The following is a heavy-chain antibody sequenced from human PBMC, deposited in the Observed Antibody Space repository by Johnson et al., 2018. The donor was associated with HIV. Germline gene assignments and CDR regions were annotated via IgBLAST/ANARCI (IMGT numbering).Heavy chain of an antibody. CDR1: GFTFSDYY. V-gene: IGHV3-7*03. Sequence: VQLVESGGGVVQPGGSLRLSCAASGFTFSDYYMSWIRQAPGKGLEWVAVISYDGSAKFYVDSVKGRFTISRDNAKNSLYLQMNSLRDEDTAVYYCVTADRGSAWGQGTTVTVSS. D-gene: IGHD1-26*01. CDR3: VTADRGSA. CDR2: ISYDGSAK. J-gene: IGHJ3*01.